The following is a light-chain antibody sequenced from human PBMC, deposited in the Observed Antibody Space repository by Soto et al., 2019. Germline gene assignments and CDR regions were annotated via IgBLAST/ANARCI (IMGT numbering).Light chain of an antibody. Sequence: QSALTQPASVSGSPGQSITISCTGTTSDIGGYNYVSWYQQHPGKAPKLMIYDVSNRPSGVSDRFSGSKSGNTAFLTISGLQADDEADYYCTSFTDTNTYVVLGGGTKLTVL. CDR1: TSDIGGYNY. J-gene: IGLJ2*01. CDR3: TSFTDTNTYVV. CDR2: DVS. V-gene: IGLV2-14*03.